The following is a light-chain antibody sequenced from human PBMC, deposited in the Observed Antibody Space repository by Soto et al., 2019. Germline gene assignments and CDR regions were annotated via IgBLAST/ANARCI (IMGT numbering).Light chain of an antibody. V-gene: IGKV1-5*03. CDR2: KAS. CDR1: QSISSW. J-gene: IGKJ5*01. Sequence: DIQMTQSPSTLSASVGDRVTITCRASQSISSWLAWYQQKPGKAPKLLIYKASSLESGVPSRLSGSGSGTEFTLTISSLQPDDFATYYCQQYNSYSITFGQGTRLKIK. CDR3: QQYNSYSIT.